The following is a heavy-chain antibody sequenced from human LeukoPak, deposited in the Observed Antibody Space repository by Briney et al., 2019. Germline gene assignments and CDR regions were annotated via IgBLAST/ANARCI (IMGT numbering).Heavy chain of an antibody. V-gene: IGHV1-69*05. D-gene: IGHD3-9*01. CDR1: GGTFSSYA. CDR3: ATEIGHYDILTGYYADIDY. J-gene: IGHJ4*02. Sequence: SVKVSCKASGGTFSSYAISWVRQAPGQGLEWMGRIIPIFGTANYAQKFQGRVTITKDESTSTAYMELSSLRSEDTAVYYCATEIGHYDILTGYYADIDYWGQGTLVTVSS. CDR2: IIPIFGTA.